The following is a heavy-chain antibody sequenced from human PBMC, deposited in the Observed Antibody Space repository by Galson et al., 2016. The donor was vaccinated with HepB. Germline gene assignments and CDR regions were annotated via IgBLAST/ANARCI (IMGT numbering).Heavy chain of an antibody. V-gene: IGHV3-30*19. CDR2: ISFDGSDK. Sequence: SLRLSCAGSGFTVDDYGMSWVRQAPGKGLEWVTVISFDGSDKYYADSVKGRFIISRDNSKNTVYLQMNSLRAEDTAVYYCARGPGSYYRGREYYYGMDVWGQGTTVTVSS. D-gene: IGHD3-10*01. J-gene: IGHJ6*02. CDR3: ARGPGSYYRGREYYYGMDV. CDR1: GFTVDDYG.